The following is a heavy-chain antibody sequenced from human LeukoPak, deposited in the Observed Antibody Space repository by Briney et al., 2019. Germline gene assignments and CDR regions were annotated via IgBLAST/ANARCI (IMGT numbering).Heavy chain of an antibody. D-gene: IGHD4-17*01. J-gene: IGHJ3*01. Sequence: PGGSLRLSCSASGFNFRSYGMIWVRQAPGKGLEWVSDIKGDGGGAHYADSVKGRFTISRDNSKNTLYLQMNSLRVEDTAIYYCAKGPNGDYVGAFDFWGQGTMVTVSS. CDR2: IKGDGGGA. V-gene: IGHV3-23*01. CDR3: AKGPNGDYVGAFDF. CDR1: GFNFRSYG.